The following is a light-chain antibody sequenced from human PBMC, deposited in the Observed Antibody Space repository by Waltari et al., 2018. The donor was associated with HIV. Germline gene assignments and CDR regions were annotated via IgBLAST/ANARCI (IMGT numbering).Light chain of an antibody. CDR2: GAF. CDR1: RSVNSN. J-gene: IGKJ5*01. V-gene: IGKV3-15*01. CDR3: QKDENWPPIT. Sequence: EIVMTQSPATLSVSPGERVTLSCRASRSVNSNLAWYQQKPGHAPRRRIYGAFGRAAGIPARVSGGGSGTEFTLTISSLQSEDVAVYYCQKDENWPPITFGQGTRLEIK.